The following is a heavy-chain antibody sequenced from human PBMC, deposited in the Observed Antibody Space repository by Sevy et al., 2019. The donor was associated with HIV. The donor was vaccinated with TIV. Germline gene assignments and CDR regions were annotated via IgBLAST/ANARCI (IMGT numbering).Heavy chain of an antibody. V-gene: IGHV1-2*02. D-gene: IGHD3-22*01. Sequence: ASVKVSCKASGYTFTGYYMHWVRQAPGLGLEWMGWINPNSGDTKYAQKFQGRVTMTRDTSISTAYMELSRLKSDDTAVYYCTRGPSGFLGSDLAYWGQGTLVTVSS. J-gene: IGHJ4*02. CDR1: GYTFTGYY. CDR3: TRGPSGFLGSDLAY. CDR2: INPNSGDT.